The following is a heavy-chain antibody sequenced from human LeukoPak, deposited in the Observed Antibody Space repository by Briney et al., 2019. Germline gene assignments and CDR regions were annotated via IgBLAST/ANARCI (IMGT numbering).Heavy chain of an antibody. Sequence: PSETLSLTCTVSGGSISSSSYYWGWIRQPPGKGLEWIGSIYYSGSSYYNPSLKSRVTISIDTSKNEFSLKLSSVTAADTAVYYCARDGGYCSGGSCFDAFDIWGQGTMVTVSS. CDR1: GGSISSSSYY. D-gene: IGHD2-15*01. V-gene: IGHV4-39*07. CDR2: IYYSGSS. J-gene: IGHJ3*02. CDR3: ARDGGYCSGGSCFDAFDI.